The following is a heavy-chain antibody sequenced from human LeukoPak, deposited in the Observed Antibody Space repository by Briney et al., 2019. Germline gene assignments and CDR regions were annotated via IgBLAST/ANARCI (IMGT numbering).Heavy chain of an antibody. CDR1: GFTFSNYG. J-gene: IGHJ4*02. CDR3: SRDGYNSIDY. D-gene: IGHD1-1*01. Sequence: PGGTLRLSCAASGFTFSNYGMHWVRQAPGKGLEWVAFIWYDGSNKYYADSVKGRFTISRDNSKNTLFLQMNSLRAEDTAVYYCSRDGYNSIDYWGQGTLVTVSS. CDR2: IWYDGSNK. V-gene: IGHV3-30*02.